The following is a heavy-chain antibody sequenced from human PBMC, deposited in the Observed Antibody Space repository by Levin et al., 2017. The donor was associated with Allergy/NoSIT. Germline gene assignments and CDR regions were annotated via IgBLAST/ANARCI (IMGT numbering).Heavy chain of an antibody. CDR3: ARAWGAGYLSSGFDI. CDR2: IYYSGST. CDR1: GGSISSYY. D-gene: IGHD3-22*01. J-gene: IGHJ3*02. Sequence: KPSETLSLTCTVSGGSISSYYWSWIRQPPGKGLEWIGYIYYSGSTNYNPSLKSRVTISVDTSKNQFSLKLSSVTAADTAVYYCARAWGAGYLSSGFDIWGQGTMVTVSS. V-gene: IGHV4-59*01.